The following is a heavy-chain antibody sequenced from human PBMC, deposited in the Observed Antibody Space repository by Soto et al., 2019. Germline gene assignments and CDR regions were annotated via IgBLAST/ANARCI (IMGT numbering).Heavy chain of an antibody. J-gene: IGHJ3*02. CDR1: GGTFSSYA. CDR2: SISIFGTA. CDR3: AYGKTGTTIAYAFDI. Sequence: QVQLVQSGAEVKKPGSSVKVSCKASGGTFSSYAITWVRQAPGQGLEWMGGSISIFGTANYAQKFQGRVTITADESTSTAYMELSSLRSEDTAVYYCAYGKTGTTIAYAFDIWGQGTMVTVSS. D-gene: IGHD1-7*01. V-gene: IGHV1-69*12.